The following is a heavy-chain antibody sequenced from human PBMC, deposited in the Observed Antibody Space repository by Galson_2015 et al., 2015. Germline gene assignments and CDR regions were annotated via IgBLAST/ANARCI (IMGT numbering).Heavy chain of an antibody. V-gene: IGHV1-69*13. CDR2: IIPIFGTA. J-gene: IGHJ2*01. Sequence: SVKVSCKASGGTFSSYAISWVRQAPGQGLEWMGGIIPIFGTANYAQKFQGRVTITADESTSTAYMELSSLRSEDTAVYYCARGAYYYDSSGYPLRFGYFDLWGRGTLVTVSS. CDR3: ARGAYYYDSSGYPLRFGYFDL. D-gene: IGHD3-22*01. CDR1: GGTFSSYA.